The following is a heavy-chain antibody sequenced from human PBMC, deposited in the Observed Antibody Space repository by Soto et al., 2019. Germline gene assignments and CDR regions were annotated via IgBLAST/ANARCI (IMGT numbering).Heavy chain of an antibody. J-gene: IGHJ6*02. V-gene: IGHV3-64D*08. Sequence: GGSLRLSCSASGFTFSNYAMHWVRQAPGKGLEYVSAISGYGGTTYYADAVKGRFTVSRDNSKNTLYLQMSNLRVEDTAVYYCVKRWTSVVGEVDVWGQGTTVTVSS. CDR2: ISGYGGTT. D-gene: IGHD3-3*01. CDR1: GFTFSNYA. CDR3: VKRWTSVVGEVDV.